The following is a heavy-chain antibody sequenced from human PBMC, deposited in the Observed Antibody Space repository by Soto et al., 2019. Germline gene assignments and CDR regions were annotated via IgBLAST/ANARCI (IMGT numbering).Heavy chain of an antibody. Sequence: SETLSLTCAVYGGSFSGYYWSWIRQPPGKGLEWIGEINHSGSTNYNPSLKSRVTISVDTSKNQFSLKLSSVTAADTAVYYCARGRISGADYWGQGTLVTVSS. CDR3: ARGRISGADY. D-gene: IGHD2-15*01. V-gene: IGHV4-34*01. CDR1: GGSFSGYY. J-gene: IGHJ4*02. CDR2: INHSGST.